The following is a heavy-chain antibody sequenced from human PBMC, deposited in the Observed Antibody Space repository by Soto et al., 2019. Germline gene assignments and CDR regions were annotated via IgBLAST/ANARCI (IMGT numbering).Heavy chain of an antibody. V-gene: IGHV4-34*01. J-gene: IGHJ4*02. CDR1: GVSFSGYY. D-gene: IGHD6-19*01. Sequence: SETLSLTCAVYGVSFSGYYWSWIHQPPGKGLEWIGEINHSGSTNYNPSLKSRVTISVDTSKTQYSLKLSSVTAADTAVCYCERIRSGWSILDYWGQGTLVTVSS. CDR2: INHSGST. CDR3: ERIRSGWSILDY.